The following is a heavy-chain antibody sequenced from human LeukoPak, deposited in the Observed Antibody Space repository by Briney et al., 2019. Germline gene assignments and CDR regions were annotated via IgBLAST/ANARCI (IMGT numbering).Heavy chain of an antibody. D-gene: IGHD3-22*01. J-gene: IGHJ5*02. V-gene: IGHV1-69*04. CDR1: GGTFSSYA. CDR3: ARDDDDSSGYYPS. CDR2: IIPILGIA. Sequence: GASVKVSCKASGGTFSSYAISWVRQAPGQGLEWMGRIIPILGIANYAQKFQGRVTMTTDTSTSTAYMELRSLRSDDTAVYYCARDDDDSSGYYPSWGQGTLVTVSS.